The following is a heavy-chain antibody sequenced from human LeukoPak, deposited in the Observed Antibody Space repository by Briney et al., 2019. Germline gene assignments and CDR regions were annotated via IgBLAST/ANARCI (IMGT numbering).Heavy chain of an antibody. V-gene: IGHV1-2*02. CDR1: GFTFTGYY. CDR3: ARDSYGGNWSLGY. CDR2: VNPNNGGT. Sequence: GASVKVSCKASGFTFTGYYFHWVRQAPGQGLEWMGWVNPNNGGTKYAQMFQGRVTMTRDTSISTAYMVLRWLTSDDTAVYYCARDSYGGNWSLGYWGQGTLVTVSS. J-gene: IGHJ4*02. D-gene: IGHD4-23*01.